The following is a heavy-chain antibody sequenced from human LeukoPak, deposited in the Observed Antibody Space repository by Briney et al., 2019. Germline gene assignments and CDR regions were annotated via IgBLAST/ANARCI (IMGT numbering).Heavy chain of an antibody. V-gene: IGHV4-59*01. Sequence: TSETPSLTCTVSAGSISSSYWSWIRQPPGKGLESIGYIYYNGHTNYNPSLKSRVTISVDTSKNQFTLKLSSVTAADTAVYYCATILPVNYYMGVWGKGTTVTVSS. CDR1: AGSISSSY. J-gene: IGHJ6*03. CDR3: ATILPVNYYMGV. CDR2: IYYNGHT. D-gene: IGHD2-21*01.